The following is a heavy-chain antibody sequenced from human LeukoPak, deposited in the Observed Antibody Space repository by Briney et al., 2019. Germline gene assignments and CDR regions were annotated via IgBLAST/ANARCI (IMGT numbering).Heavy chain of an antibody. CDR3: ARDDSPSYYDSSGYYPDY. V-gene: IGHV3-74*01. D-gene: IGHD3-22*01. CDR1: GLTFSDFW. J-gene: IGHJ4*02. Sequence: GGSLRLSCAASGLTFSDFWMHWVRQPPGKGLVWVALVKGDGRTTIYADSVKGRFTISRDNAKNSLYLQMNSLRAEDTAVYYCARDDSPSYYDSSGYYPDYWGQGTLVTVSS. CDR2: VKGDGRTT.